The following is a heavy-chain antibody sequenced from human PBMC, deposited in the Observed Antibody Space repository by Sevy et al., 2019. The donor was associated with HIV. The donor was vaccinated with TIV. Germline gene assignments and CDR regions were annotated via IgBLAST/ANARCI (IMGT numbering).Heavy chain of an antibody. D-gene: IGHD3-10*01. CDR2: ISSSGSTI. CDR1: GFTFSNYY. Sequence: GGSLRLSCAASGFTFSNYYMSWIRQAPGKGLEWVSYISSSGSTIYYADSVKGRLTIYRDNAKNSLYLQRNSLRAEDRAVYYCARDLSYYGSGSYPLYYYGMDVWGQGTTVTVSS. V-gene: IGHV3-11*01. CDR3: ARDLSYYGSGSYPLYYYGMDV. J-gene: IGHJ6*02.